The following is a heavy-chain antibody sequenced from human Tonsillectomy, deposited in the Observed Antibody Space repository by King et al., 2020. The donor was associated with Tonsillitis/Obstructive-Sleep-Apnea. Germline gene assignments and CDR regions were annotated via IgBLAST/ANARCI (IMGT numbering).Heavy chain of an antibody. J-gene: IGHJ5*02. V-gene: IGHV4-39*01. CDR3: ARHAYYDFWSGYFFSTGSGWFDP. D-gene: IGHD3-3*01. CDR1: GGSISSSSYY. CDR2: IYYSGST. Sequence: QLQESGPGLVKPSETLSLTCTVSGGSISSSSYYWGWIRQPPGKGLEWIGSIYYSGSTYYNPSLKSRVTISVDTSKNQFSLKLSSVTAADTAVYYCARHAYYDFWSGYFFSTGSGWFDPWGQGTLVTVSS.